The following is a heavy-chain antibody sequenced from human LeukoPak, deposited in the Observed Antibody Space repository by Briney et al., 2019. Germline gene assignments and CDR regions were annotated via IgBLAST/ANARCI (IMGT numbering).Heavy chain of an antibody. Sequence: GASVKVSCKASGYTFTSYYMHWVRQAPGQGLEWMGIINPSGGSTSYAQKFQGRVTMTRDTSTSTVYMELSSLRSEDTAVYYCARGQVQLWVQGYYYYMDVWGRGTTVTVSS. CDR1: GYTFTSYY. CDR3: ARGQVQLWVQGYYYYMDV. J-gene: IGHJ6*03. CDR2: INPSGGST. V-gene: IGHV1-46*01. D-gene: IGHD5-18*01.